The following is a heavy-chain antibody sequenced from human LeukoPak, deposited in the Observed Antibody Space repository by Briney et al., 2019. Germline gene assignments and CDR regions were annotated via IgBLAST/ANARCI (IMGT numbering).Heavy chain of an antibody. J-gene: IGHJ4*02. D-gene: IGHD6-19*01. CDR2: IKQEGREK. V-gene: IGHV3-7*03. Sequence: GGSLRLSCAASGFTFSSYWMSWVRQAPGRGGGWVANIKQEGREKYYVDSVKGRFSISTDKATNSLYLQMSSLRAEDTAVYYCARGAVAGSDYWGQGTLVTVSS. CDR1: GFTFSSYW. CDR3: ARGAVAGSDY.